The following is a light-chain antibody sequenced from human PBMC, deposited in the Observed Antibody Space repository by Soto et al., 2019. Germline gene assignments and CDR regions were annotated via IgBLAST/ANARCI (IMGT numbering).Light chain of an antibody. Sequence: EIVLTPSQGTMSLSPGEGVTLSCRASETVSSIYVAWYQQKPGQAPRLLIYDASNRATGIPARFSGSGSGTDFTLTISSLESEDFAVYYCQQRSNFITFGQGTRLEIK. V-gene: IGKV3-11*01. J-gene: IGKJ5*01. CDR2: DAS. CDR3: QQRSNFIT. CDR1: ETVSSIY.